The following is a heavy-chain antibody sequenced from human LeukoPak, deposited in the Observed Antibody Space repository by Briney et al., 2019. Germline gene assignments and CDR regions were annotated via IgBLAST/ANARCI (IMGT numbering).Heavy chain of an antibody. D-gene: IGHD2-15*01. Sequence: SVKVSCKASGGTFSSYAISWVRQAPGQGLEWMGGIIPIFGTANYAQKFQGRVTITADKSTSTAYMELSSLRSEDTAVYYCARAGYYVTQLGYYHYYMDVWGKGTTVTVSS. CDR2: IIPIFGTA. CDR3: ARAGYYVTQLGYYHYYMDV. CDR1: GGTFSSYA. V-gene: IGHV1-69*06. J-gene: IGHJ6*03.